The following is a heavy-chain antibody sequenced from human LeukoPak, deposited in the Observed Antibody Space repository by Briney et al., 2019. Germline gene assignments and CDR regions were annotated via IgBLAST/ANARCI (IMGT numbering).Heavy chain of an antibody. D-gene: IGHD3-3*01. CDR1: GGSISSYY. CDR3: ARVKALRFLEWPYGMDV. V-gene: IGHV4-59*01. Sequence: ETLSLTCTVSGGSISSYYWSWIRQPPGKGLEWIGYIYYSRSTNYNPSLKSRVTISVDTSKNRFSLKLSSVTAADTAVYYCARVKALRFLEWPYGMDVWGQGTTVTVSS. CDR2: IYYSRST. J-gene: IGHJ6*02.